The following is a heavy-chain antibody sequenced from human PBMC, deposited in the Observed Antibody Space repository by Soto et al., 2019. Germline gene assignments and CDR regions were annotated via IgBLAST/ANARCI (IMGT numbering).Heavy chain of an antibody. J-gene: IGHJ5*02. D-gene: IGHD3-3*01. CDR1: GYTFTSYG. CDR2: ISAYNGNT. V-gene: IGHV1-18*04. CDR3: ARDQVLRLLEYDENPYIWFDP. Sequence: ASVKVSCKASGYTFTSYGISWVRQAPGQGLEWMGWISAYNGNTNYAQNLQGRVTMTTDTSTSTVYMELRSLISDATAVYYCARDQVLRLLEYDENPYIWFDPLGEGTLVTVSS.